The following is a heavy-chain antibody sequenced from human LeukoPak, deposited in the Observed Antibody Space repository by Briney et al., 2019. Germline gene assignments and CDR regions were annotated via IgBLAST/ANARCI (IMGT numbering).Heavy chain of an antibody. Sequence: PGGSLRLSCAASGFTVSTNYMSWVRQAPGKGLEWVSLIYSGGSTYHAGSVKGRFTLSRGNSKNTLYLQMNSLRTEDTAVYYCARGCGNIAAAGSFDYWGQGTLVTVSS. D-gene: IGHD6-13*01. CDR1: GFTVSTNY. CDR2: IYSGGST. J-gene: IGHJ4*02. V-gene: IGHV3-66*02. CDR3: ARGCGNIAAAGSFDY.